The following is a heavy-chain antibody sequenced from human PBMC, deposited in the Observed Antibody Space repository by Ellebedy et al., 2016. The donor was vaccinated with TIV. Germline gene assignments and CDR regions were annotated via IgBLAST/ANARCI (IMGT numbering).Heavy chain of an antibody. CDR2: INPSGGST. J-gene: IGHJ4*01. D-gene: IGHD5/OR15-5a*01. Sequence: AASVKVSCKASGYTFTSYYMHWVRQAPGQGLEWMGIINPSGGSTSYAQKFQGRVTMTRDTSTSTVYMELSSLRSEDTAVYFCTRERESTCYFDYWGHGTLLTVS. CDR1: GYTFTSYY. V-gene: IGHV1-46*01. CDR3: TRERESTCYFDY.